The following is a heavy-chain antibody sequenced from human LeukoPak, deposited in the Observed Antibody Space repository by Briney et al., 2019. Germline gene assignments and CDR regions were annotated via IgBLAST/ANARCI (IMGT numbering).Heavy chain of an antibody. J-gene: IGHJ4*02. Sequence: GGSLRLSCAASGFTFSSYWMHWVRQAPGTGLVWVSRINTDGSSTSYADSVKGRFTISRDNAKNTLYLQMNSLRAEDTAVYYCARSSRSGYYHFDYRGQGTLVTVSS. CDR1: GFTFSSYW. D-gene: IGHD3-3*01. CDR2: INTDGSST. V-gene: IGHV3-74*01. CDR3: ARSSRSGYYHFDY.